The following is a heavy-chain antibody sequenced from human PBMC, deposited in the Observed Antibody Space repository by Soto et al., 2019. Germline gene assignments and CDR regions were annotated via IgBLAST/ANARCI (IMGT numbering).Heavy chain of an antibody. CDR2: IIPLFGTA. CDR1: GGTFSTYA. Sequence: SVKVSCKTSGGTFSTYAIYWVRQAPGQGLEWMGAIIPLFGTADYAQKFQGRVTITADESTSTAYMELSSLRSEDTAVYYCARPKGSYSSGYYYFAYWRQGTLVTVSS. D-gene: IGHD6-19*01. J-gene: IGHJ4*02. CDR3: ARPKGSYSSGYYYFAY. V-gene: IGHV1-69*13.